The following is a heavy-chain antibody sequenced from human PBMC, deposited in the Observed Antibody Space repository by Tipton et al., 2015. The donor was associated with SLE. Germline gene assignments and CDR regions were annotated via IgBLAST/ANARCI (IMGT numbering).Heavy chain of an antibody. CDR3: ARDTPGPSYGHPGAFDI. Sequence: SLRLSCAASGFTFSDYYMSWIRQAPGKGLEWVSAISGSGGSTYYADSVKGRFTISRDNAKNSLYLQMNSLRAEDTAVYYCARDTPGPSYGHPGAFDIWGQGTMVTVSS. D-gene: IGHD5-18*01. V-gene: IGHV3-11*01. CDR1: GFTFSDYY. CDR2: ISGSGGST. J-gene: IGHJ3*02.